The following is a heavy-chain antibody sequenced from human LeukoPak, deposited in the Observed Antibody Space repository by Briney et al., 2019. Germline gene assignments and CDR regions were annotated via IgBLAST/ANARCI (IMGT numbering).Heavy chain of an antibody. D-gene: IGHD3-10*01. CDR1: GFTFSSYG. CDR2: AWYDGSNK. J-gene: IGHJ5*02. V-gene: IGHV3-33*01. Sequence: GGSLRLSCAASGFTFSSYGMHWVRQAPGKGLEWVAVAWYDGSNKYYADSVKGRFTISRDNSNNTLYLQMNSLRAEDTAVYYCARWITMVRGDRFDPWGQGTLVIVSS. CDR3: ARWITMVRGDRFDP.